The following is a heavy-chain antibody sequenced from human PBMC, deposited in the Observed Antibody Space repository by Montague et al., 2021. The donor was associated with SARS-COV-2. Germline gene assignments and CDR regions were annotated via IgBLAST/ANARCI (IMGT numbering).Heavy chain of an antibody. D-gene: IGHD2-2*01. V-gene: IGHV4-34*01. J-gene: IGHJ6*02. Sequence: SETLSLTCAVYGGSFSGYYWSWIRQPPGKGLEWIGEINQSGSTNYNPSLKSQVTISVDTSKNQFSLKLSSVTAADTAVYYCTREGYQVLWSDYYYYGMDVWGQGTTVTVSS. CDR1: GGSFSGYY. CDR2: INQSGST. CDR3: TREGYQVLWSDYYYYGMDV.